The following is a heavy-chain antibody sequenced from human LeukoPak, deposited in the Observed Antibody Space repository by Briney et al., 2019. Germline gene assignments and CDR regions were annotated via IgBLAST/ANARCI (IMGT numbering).Heavy chain of an antibody. CDR1: GFTFSSYA. CDR3: APSPYDYVWGTNLEQ. CDR2: VGGGSGSA. V-gene: IGHV3-23*01. D-gene: IGHD3-16*01. J-gene: IGHJ4*02. Sequence: GGSLRLSCAASGFTFSSYAMSWVRQPPGKGLEWVSSVGGGSGSAYYADSVKGRFTISRDNSKDTLYLQMNSLRAEDTAVYYCAPSPYDYVWGTNLEQWGQGTLVIVSS.